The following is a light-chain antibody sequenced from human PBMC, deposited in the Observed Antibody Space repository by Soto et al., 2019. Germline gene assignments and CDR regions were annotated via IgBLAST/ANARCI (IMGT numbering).Light chain of an antibody. CDR3: QQYGSSPRIT. CDR1: QTVGSY. J-gene: IGKJ5*01. CDR2: DTS. Sequence: EIVLTQSPATLSLSPGERATLSCRASQTVGSYLAWFRQTPGQAPRLLIYDTSSRATGIPDRFSGSGSGTDFTLTISRLEPEDFAVYYCQQYGSSPRITFGQGTRLEIK. V-gene: IGKV3-20*01.